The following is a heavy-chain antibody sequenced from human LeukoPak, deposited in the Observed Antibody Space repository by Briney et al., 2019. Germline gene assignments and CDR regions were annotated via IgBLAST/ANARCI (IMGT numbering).Heavy chain of an antibody. CDR1: GGSFSGYY. CDR3: ARLARYYDFWSGYQHPTWDMDV. CDR2: INHSGST. D-gene: IGHD3-3*01. V-gene: IGHV4-34*01. Sequence: SETLSLTCAVYGGSFSGYYWSWIRQPPGKGLEWIGEINHSGSTNYNPSLKSRVTISVDTSKNQFSLKLSSVTAADTAVYYCARLARYYDFWSGYQHPTWDMDVWGKGTTVTVSS. J-gene: IGHJ6*03.